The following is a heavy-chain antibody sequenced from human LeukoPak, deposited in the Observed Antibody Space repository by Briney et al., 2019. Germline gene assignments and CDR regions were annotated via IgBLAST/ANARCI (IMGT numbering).Heavy chain of an antibody. V-gene: IGHV3-21*01. J-gene: IGHJ4*02. CDR2: ISSSSSDI. Sequence: PGGSLRLSCAASGFTFSSYSMNWVRQAPGKGLEWVSSISSSSSDIYYAESVKGRFNISRDNDKNSMYLQMNCLRAEDTAFYYGARPRVTGSDFDYWGQGTLVTVSS. CDR1: GFTFSSYS. D-gene: IGHD4-11*01. CDR3: ARPRVTGSDFDY.